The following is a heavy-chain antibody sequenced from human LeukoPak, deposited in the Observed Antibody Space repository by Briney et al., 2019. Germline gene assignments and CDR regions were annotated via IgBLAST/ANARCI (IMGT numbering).Heavy chain of an antibody. J-gene: IGHJ4*02. CDR1: GYTLSDCY. CDR3: SRVQAIAAAGPFDS. Sequence: ASVKVSCKAFGYTLSDCYVHWVRQAPGQGLEWMGWINPDNGGTHCAQKFQGRVTMTRDTSISTAYMELSRLRSDDTALYYCSRVQAIAAAGPFDSWGQGTLVTVSS. D-gene: IGHD6-13*01. V-gene: IGHV1-2*02. CDR2: INPDNGGT.